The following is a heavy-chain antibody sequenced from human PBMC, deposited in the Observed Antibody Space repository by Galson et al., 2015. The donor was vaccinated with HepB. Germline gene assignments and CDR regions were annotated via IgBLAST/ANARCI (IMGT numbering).Heavy chain of an antibody. V-gene: IGHV1-2*06. Sequence: SVKVSCKGSGYTFSGYYIHWVRQAPGQGLEWMGRINPNSGATNYAQKFQGRVTMTRDTSISTAYMDLSSLRSDDTAVYYCARDPSHDRWFDPWGQGTLVTVSS. CDR2: INPNSGAT. J-gene: IGHJ5*02. D-gene: IGHD3-3*01. CDR3: ARDPSHDRWFDP. CDR1: GYTFSGYY.